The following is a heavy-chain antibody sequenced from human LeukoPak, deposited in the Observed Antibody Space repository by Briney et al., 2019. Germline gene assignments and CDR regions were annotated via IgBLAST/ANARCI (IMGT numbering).Heavy chain of an antibody. CDR3: ARVTPDYYDSSGLAPYYYYYMDV. D-gene: IGHD3-22*01. CDR1: GYSFTSYW. CDR2: IYPGDSDT. J-gene: IGHJ6*03. V-gene: IGHV5-51*01. Sequence: GESLKISCKGSGYSFTSYWIGWVRQMPGKGLEWMGIIYPGDSDTRHSPSFQGQVTISADKSISTAYLQWSSLKASDTAMYYCARVTPDYYDSSGLAPYYYYYMDVWGKGTTVTVSS.